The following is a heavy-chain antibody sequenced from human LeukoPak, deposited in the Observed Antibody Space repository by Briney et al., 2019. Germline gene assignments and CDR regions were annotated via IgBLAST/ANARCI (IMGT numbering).Heavy chain of an antibody. Sequence: TETLSLTCTVSGGSISSSSYYWGWIPQPPGKGLEWIGSIYYSGSTYYNPSLESRVTISVDTSKNQFSLKRSPVTAADTAVYYCARRGAAAGFDWGQGTLVTVSS. CDR1: GGSISSSSYY. CDR3: ARRGAAAGFD. J-gene: IGHJ1*01. CDR2: IYYSGST. V-gene: IGHV4-39*01. D-gene: IGHD6-13*01.